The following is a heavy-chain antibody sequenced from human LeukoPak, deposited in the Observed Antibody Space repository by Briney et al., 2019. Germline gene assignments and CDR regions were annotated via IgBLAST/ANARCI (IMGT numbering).Heavy chain of an antibody. V-gene: IGHV3-21*01. J-gene: IGHJ3*02. Sequence: GGSLRLSCAASGFVFSSYNMNWVRQAPMKGLEWVSSIGTDGSYIYYADSVQGRFTISRDNAKNSLYLQMNSLTAEDTAVYYCARKMKTGDRVGTFDIWGQGTMVTVSS. CDR1: GFVFSSYN. D-gene: IGHD1-1*01. CDR2: IGTDGSYI. CDR3: ARKMKTGDRVGTFDI.